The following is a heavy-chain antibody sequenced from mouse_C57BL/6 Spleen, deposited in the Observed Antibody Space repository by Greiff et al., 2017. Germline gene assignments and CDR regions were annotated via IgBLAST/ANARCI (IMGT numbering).Heavy chain of an antibody. V-gene: IGHV5-4*01. CDR2: ISDGGSYT. Sequence: EVKLMESGGGLVKPVGSLKLSCAASGFTFSSYAMSWVRQTPEKRLEWVATISDGGSYTYYPDNVKGRFTISRDNAKNNLYLQMSHLKSEDTAMYYCARDNYWGQGTTLTVSS. CDR1: GFTFSSYA. CDR3: ARDNY. J-gene: IGHJ2*01.